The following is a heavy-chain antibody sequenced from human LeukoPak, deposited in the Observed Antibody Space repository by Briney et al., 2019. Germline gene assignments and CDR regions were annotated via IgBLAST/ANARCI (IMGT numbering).Heavy chain of an antibody. Sequence: GASVKDSCKASGYTFTDYYMHWVRQAPGQGFEWMGWINPNDGDTNYAQKFQGRVTMTRDTSISTAHIGVSRLRSDDTAVYYCARANFLYCSSSTCLFDYWGQGTLVTVSS. CDR2: INPNDGDT. CDR3: ARANFLYCSSSTCLFDY. D-gene: IGHD2-2*01. V-gene: IGHV1-2*02. CDR1: GYTFTDYY. J-gene: IGHJ4*02.